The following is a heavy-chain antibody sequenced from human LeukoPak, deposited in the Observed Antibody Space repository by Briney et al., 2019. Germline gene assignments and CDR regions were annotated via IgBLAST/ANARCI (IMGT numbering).Heavy chain of an antibody. Sequence: GGSLRLSCAASGFTFSGYAMSWVRQAPGKGLEWVSAISGSGGSTYYADSVKGRFTISRDNSKNTLYLQMNSLRAEDTAVYYCAKDLNSALIAAAPGAFDIWGQGTMVTVSS. D-gene: IGHD6-13*01. CDR2: ISGSGGST. V-gene: IGHV3-23*01. CDR3: AKDLNSALIAAAPGAFDI. CDR1: GFTFSGYA. J-gene: IGHJ3*02.